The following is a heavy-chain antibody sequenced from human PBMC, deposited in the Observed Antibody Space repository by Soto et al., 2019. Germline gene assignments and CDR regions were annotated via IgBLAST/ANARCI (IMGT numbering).Heavy chain of an antibody. V-gene: IGHV4-31*03. CDR2: IFYTGST. D-gene: IGHD6-13*01. Sequence: SETLSLTCTFSGCPCSRGGYYLSWIRQHPGKGLECIGYIFYTGSTYYNPTLKSRVTMSVDTSKRQFSLNLSSVTAADTAVYYCARVKSIAAAGTGGWFDPWGQGTLVTVSS. CDR3: ARVKSIAAAGTGGWFDP. CDR1: GCPCSRGGYY. J-gene: IGHJ5*02.